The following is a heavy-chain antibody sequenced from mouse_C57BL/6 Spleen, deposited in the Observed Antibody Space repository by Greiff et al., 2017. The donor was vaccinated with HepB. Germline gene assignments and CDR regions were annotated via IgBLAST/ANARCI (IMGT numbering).Heavy chain of an antibody. CDR2: IDPSDSET. D-gene: IGHD1-1*01. V-gene: IGHV1-52*01. CDR1: GYTFTSYW. CDR3: ARPGYGSSSYAMDY. Sequence: QVQLQQPGAELVRPGSSVKLSCKASGYTFTSYWMHWVKQRPIQGLEWIGNIDPSDSETHYNQKFKDKATLTVDKSYSTAYMQLSSLTSEDSAVYYCARPGYGSSSYAMDYWGQGTSVTVSS. J-gene: IGHJ4*01.